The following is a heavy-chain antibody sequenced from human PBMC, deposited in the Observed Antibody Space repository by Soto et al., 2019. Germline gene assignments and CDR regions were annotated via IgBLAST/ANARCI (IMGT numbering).Heavy chain of an antibody. CDR3: AIGGYLETAIDY. CDR1: GGSISSGDYY. Sequence: NPSETLSLTCTVSGGSISSGDYYWSWIRQPPGKGLEWIGYIYYSGSTYYNPSLKSRVTISVDTSKNQFSLKLSSVTAADTAVYYCAIGGYLETAIDYWGQGTLVTVSS. D-gene: IGHD5-12*01. CDR2: IYYSGST. J-gene: IGHJ4*02. V-gene: IGHV4-30-4*01.